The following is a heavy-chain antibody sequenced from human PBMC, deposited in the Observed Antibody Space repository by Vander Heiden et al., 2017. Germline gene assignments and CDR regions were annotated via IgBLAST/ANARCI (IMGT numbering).Heavy chain of an antibody. D-gene: IGHD3-22*01. CDR3: ARSNTRAYYESDGYLDY. V-gene: IGHV1-69*06. Sequence: QVQLVQSGAEVKKPGSSVKVSCTTSGDLFHRYAFIWVRQAPGQGLDWMGGIIPLFGSTKYAQKLQGRVTITADKSTSTAYMELSSLRSEDTAIYFCARSNTRAYYESDGYLDYWGQGTRVTVSS. CDR1: GDLFHRYA. CDR2: IIPLFGST. J-gene: IGHJ4*02.